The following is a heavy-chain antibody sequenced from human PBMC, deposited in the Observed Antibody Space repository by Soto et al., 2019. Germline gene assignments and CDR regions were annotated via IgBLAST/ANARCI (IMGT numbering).Heavy chain of an antibody. V-gene: IGHV4-59*01. D-gene: IGHD3-3*01. CDR3: AREGRSIGDTFDY. Sequence: SETLSLTCTVSGGSISSYYLSWIRQPPGKGLEWIGYIYYSGSTNYNPSLKSRVTISVDTSKNQFSLKLSSVTAADTAVYYCAREGRSIGDTFDYWGQGTLVTVSS. CDR1: GGSISSYY. CDR2: IYYSGST. J-gene: IGHJ4*02.